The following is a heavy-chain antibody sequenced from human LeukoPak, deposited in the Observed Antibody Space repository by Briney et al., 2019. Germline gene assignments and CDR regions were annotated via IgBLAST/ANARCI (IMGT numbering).Heavy chain of an antibody. V-gene: IGHV4-61*02. CDR2: IYTSGST. J-gene: IGHJ4*02. CDR1: GGSISSGNYY. CDR3: ARVYSSSWLYFDY. D-gene: IGHD6-13*01. Sequence: SETLSLTCTVSGGSISSGNYYWSWIRQPAGKGLEWIGRIYTSGSTNYNPSLKSRVTISVDPSKNQFSLRLSSVTAADTAVYYCARVYSSSWLYFDYWGQGTLVTVSS.